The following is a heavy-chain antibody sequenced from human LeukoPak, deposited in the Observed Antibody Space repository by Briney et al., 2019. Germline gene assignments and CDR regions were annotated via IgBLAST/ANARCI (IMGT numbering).Heavy chain of an antibody. Sequence: GGSLRLSCAASGFTFSSYSMNWVRQAPGKGLEWVSSISSSSSYIYYADSVKGRFTISRDNSKNTLYLQMNSLRAEDTAVYYCAKASLGYCSSTSCYDNYFDYWGQGTLVTVSS. CDR3: AKASLGYCSSTSCYDNYFDY. CDR1: GFTFSSYS. J-gene: IGHJ4*02. V-gene: IGHV3-21*04. D-gene: IGHD2-2*01. CDR2: ISSSSSYI.